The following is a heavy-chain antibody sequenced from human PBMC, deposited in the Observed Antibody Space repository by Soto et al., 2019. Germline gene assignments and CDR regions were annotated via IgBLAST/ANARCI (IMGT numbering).Heavy chain of an antibody. CDR1: GGTFSSYT. J-gene: IGHJ1*01. CDR3: AKEAPYGYFQH. Sequence: WASVKVSCKASGGTFSSYTISWVRQAPGQGLEWMGRIIPILGIANYAQKFQGRVTITADKSTSTAYMELSSLRSEDTAVYYCAKEAPYGYFQHWGQGTLVTVSS. D-gene: IGHD4-17*01. V-gene: IGHV1-69*04. CDR2: IIPILGIA.